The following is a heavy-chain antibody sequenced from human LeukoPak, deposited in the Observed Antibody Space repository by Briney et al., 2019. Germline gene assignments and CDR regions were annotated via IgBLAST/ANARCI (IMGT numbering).Heavy chain of an antibody. J-gene: IGHJ5*02. CDR1: GYTFTSYD. CDR3: AREKVAGIVSFDP. D-gene: IGHD6-19*01. CDR2: INPNSGGT. V-gene: IGHV1-2*02. Sequence: ASVKVSCKASGYTFTSYDINWVRQAPGQGLEWMGWINPNSGGTNYAQKFQGRVTMTRDTSISTAYMELSRLRSDDTAVYYCAREKVAGIVSFDPWGQGTLVTVSS.